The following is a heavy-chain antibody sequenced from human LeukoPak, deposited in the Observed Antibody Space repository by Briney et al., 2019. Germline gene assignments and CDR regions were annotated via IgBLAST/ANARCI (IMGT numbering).Heavy chain of an antibody. Sequence: SETLSLTCAVYGGSFSGYYWSWIRQPPGKGLEWIGEINHSGSTNYNPSLKSRVTISVDTSKNQFSLKLSSVTAADTAVYYCARHPTQRYPFIPWGQGTLVTVSS. CDR1: GGSFSGYY. V-gene: IGHV4-34*01. CDR3: ARHPTQRYPFIP. J-gene: IGHJ5*02. D-gene: IGHD1-14*01. CDR2: INHSGST.